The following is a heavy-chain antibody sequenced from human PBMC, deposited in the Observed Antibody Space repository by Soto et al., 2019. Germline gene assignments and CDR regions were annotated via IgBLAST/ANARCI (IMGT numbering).Heavy chain of an antibody. D-gene: IGHD2-15*01. Sequence: GGSLRLSCAASGFTFSSYSMNWVRQAPGKGLEWVSYISSSSSTLYYADSVKGRFTISRDNAKNSLYLQMNSLRDEDTAVYYCAREIGYCSGGSCGEYYYYYGMDVWGQGTTVTVSS. CDR1: GFTFSSYS. CDR2: ISSSSSTL. J-gene: IGHJ6*02. V-gene: IGHV3-48*02. CDR3: AREIGYCSGGSCGEYYYYYGMDV.